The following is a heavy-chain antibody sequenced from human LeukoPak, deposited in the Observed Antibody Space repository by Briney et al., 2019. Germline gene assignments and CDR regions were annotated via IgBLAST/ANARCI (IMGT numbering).Heavy chain of an antibody. J-gene: IGHJ4*02. V-gene: IGHV4-34*01. CDR2: INHSGST. Sequence: KTSETLSLTCAVYGGSFSGYYWSWIRQPPRKGLEWIGEINHSGSTNYNPSLKSRVTISVDTSKNQFSLKLSSVTAADTAVYYCARGGRVSDIVVVPAARSQYYFDYWGQGTLVTVSS. D-gene: IGHD2-2*01. CDR3: ARGGRVSDIVVVPAARSQYYFDY. CDR1: GGSFSGYY.